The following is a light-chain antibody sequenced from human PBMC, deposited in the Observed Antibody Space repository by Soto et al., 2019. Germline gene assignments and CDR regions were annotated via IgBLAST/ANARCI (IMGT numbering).Light chain of an antibody. J-gene: IGKJ4*01. CDR2: AAS. V-gene: IGKV1-9*01. CDR3: QQLNSYPLT. CDR1: QDISSF. Sequence: DIQLTQSPSFLSASVGDRVTLTCRASQDISSFLAWYQQKPGKAPKLLIYAASTLQSGVPSRFSGSGSGTEFTLTISSLQPEAFATYYCQQLNSYPLTFGGGTKVDIK.